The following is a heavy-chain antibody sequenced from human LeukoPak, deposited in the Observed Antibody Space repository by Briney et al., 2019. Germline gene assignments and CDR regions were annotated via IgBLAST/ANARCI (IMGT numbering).Heavy chain of an antibody. CDR2: INHSDGST. CDR3: ARDNNIAARPFDY. V-gene: IGHV1-46*01. J-gene: IGHJ4*02. CDR1: GYTFTSYY. D-gene: IGHD6-6*01. Sequence: ASVKVSCKASGYTFTSYYMHWVRQAPGQGLEWMGIINHSDGSTNYAEKFQGRVTMTRDTSTGTVYMELSSLRSEDTAVYYCARDNNIAARPFDYWGQGTLVTVSS.